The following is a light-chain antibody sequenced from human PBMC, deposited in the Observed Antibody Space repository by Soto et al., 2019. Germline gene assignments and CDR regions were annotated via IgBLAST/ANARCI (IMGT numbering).Light chain of an antibody. Sequence: DIVMTQSPDSLAVSLGERATINCKSSQSLLYSSNNKNYLTWYQQKPGQPPKLLIYWASTRESRVPDRFSGSGSGTDFTLTISSLQAEDVAVYYCHQYYITPQSFGQGTKVEIK. CDR3: HQYYITPQS. J-gene: IGKJ1*01. CDR1: QSLLYSSNNKNY. CDR2: WAS. V-gene: IGKV4-1*01.